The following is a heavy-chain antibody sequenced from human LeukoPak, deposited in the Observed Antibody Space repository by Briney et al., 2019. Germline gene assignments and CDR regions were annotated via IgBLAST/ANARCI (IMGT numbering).Heavy chain of an antibody. CDR3: ARASYSYDINGWVPFDY. J-gene: IGHJ4*02. D-gene: IGHD3-22*01. CDR1: DDSITIYY. CDR2: IDHTGIT. V-gene: IGHV4-59*08. Sequence: SETLSLTCTVSDDSITIYYWSWIRQPPGKGLEWIGYIDHTGITNYNPSLNSRVTISRDTSKNHFSLELSSATAADTAVYYCARASYSYDINGWVPFDYWGQGTLVPVSS.